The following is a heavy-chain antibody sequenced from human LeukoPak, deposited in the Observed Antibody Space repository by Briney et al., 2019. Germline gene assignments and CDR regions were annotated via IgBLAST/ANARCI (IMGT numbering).Heavy chain of an antibody. CDR2: IYSGGNT. V-gene: IGHV3-66*02. Sequence: GGSLRLSCAASGFTVSSSYMSWVRQAPGKGLEWVSVIYSGGNTYYADSVKGRFTISRDNSVNTLYLQMNSLRTEDTAIYYCARAFVTAAGFFDTWGRGTLVTVSS. CDR3: ARAFVTAAGFFDT. CDR1: GFTVSSSY. J-gene: IGHJ4*02. D-gene: IGHD6-13*01.